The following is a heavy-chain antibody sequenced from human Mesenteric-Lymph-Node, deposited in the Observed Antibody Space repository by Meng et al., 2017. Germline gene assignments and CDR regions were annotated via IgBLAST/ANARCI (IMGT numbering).Heavy chain of an antibody. Sequence: ASVKVSCKASGYTFTSYDINWVRQATGQGLEWMGWMNPNSGNTGYAQKFQGRVTMTTDTSTSTAYMELRSLRSDDTAVYYCARVSRHGDYEGYWGQGTLVTVSS. CDR2: MNPNSGNT. D-gene: IGHD4-17*01. CDR1: GYTFTSYD. CDR3: ARVSRHGDYEGY. V-gene: IGHV1-8*01. J-gene: IGHJ4*02.